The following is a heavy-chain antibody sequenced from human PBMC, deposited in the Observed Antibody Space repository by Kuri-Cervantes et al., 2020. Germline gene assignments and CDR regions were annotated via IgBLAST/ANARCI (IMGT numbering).Heavy chain of an antibody. CDR1: GGSVSSGCYY. J-gene: IGHJ5*02. CDR2: IYYSGST. Sequence: SETLSLTCTVSGGSVSSGCYYWSWIRQPTGKGLEWIWYIYYSGSTNYNPSLKSRFTISVDTYKNQFSLKLISVTAAGTAVYYCARMVLEHQLESGWFDPWGQGTLVTVSS. CDR3: ARMVLEHQLESGWFDP. D-gene: IGHD6-13*01. V-gene: IGHV4-61*01.